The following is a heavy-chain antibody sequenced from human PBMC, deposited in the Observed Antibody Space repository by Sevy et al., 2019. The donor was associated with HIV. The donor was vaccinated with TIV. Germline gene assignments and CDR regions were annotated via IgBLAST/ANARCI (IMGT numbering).Heavy chain of an antibody. Sequence: GGSLRLSCAASGFTLSPYSMEWVRQAPGKGLEWVSHISSSSNIIYYADSVKGRFTVSRDNAKNSLYLRMDSLRDEDTAVYYCARDAMRVGNSNYYYGMDVWGQGTTVTVCS. D-gene: IGHD2-2*01. CDR3: ARDAMRVGNSNYYYGMDV. J-gene: IGHJ6*02. CDR1: GFTLSPYS. V-gene: IGHV3-48*02. CDR2: ISSSSNII.